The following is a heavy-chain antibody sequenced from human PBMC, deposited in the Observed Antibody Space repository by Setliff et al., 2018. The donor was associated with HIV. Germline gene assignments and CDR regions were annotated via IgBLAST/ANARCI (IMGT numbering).Heavy chain of an antibody. CDR2: VSSRGDT. CDR3: ARGVRDNSGWSSYYFDY. D-gene: IGHD6-19*01. V-gene: IGHV4-34*01. Sequence: SETLSLTCAVYGGSFNGYSWTWIRQPPGKGLEWIGRVSSRGDTNYNPSLKSRVTMSVDTSKNQFSLKLTSVTAADTAVYYCARGVRDNSGWSSYYFDYWGQGTLVTVSS. CDR1: GGSFNGYS. J-gene: IGHJ4*02.